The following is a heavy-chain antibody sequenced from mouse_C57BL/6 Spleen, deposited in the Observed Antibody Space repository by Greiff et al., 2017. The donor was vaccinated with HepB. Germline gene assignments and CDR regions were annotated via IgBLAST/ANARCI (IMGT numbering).Heavy chain of an antibody. CDR3: ARHDYDPYYAMDY. D-gene: IGHD2-4*01. CDR2: IDPSDSYT. J-gene: IGHJ4*01. Sequence: QVQLQQPGAELVKPGASVKLSCKASGYTFTSYWMQWVKQRPGQGLEWIGEIDPSDSYTNYNQKFKGKATLTVDTSASTAYMQLSSLTSEDSAVYYCARHDYDPYYAMDYWGQGTSVTVSS. V-gene: IGHV1-50*01. CDR1: GYTFTSYW.